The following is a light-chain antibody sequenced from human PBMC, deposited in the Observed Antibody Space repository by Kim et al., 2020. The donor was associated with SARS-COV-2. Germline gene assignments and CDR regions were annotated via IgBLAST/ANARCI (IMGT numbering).Light chain of an antibody. Sequence: GASVKLTGTLSSGHSSYAIAWHQQQPEKGPRYLMKVNGDGSHTKGDGIPDRFSGSSSGAERYLTISSLQSEDETDYYCQTWGTGWVFGGGTKLTVL. CDR1: SGHSSYA. J-gene: IGLJ3*02. CDR2: VNGDGSH. CDR3: QTWGTGWV. V-gene: IGLV4-69*01.